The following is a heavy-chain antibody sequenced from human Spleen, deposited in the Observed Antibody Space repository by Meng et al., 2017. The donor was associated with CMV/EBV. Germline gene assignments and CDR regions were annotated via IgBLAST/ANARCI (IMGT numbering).Heavy chain of an antibody. CDR2: ISYDGSNK. D-gene: IGHD6-13*01. CDR1: GFTFSSYG. J-gene: IGHJ4*02. CDR3: ARAEALAAPSNFDY. V-gene: IGHV3-30*19. Sequence: GESLKISCAASGFTFSSYGMHWVRQAPGKGLEWVSVISYDGSNKYYADSVKGRFTISRDNSKNTLYLQMNSLRAEDTAVYYCARAEALAAPSNFDYWGQGTLVTVSS.